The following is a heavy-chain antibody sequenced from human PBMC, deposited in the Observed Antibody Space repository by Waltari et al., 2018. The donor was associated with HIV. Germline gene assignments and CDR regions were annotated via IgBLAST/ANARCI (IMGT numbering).Heavy chain of an antibody. J-gene: IGHJ4*02. D-gene: IGHD3-22*01. CDR1: GFSFSSYA. V-gene: IGHV3-23*01. Sequence: VHLLESGGGLVQPGGSLRLSCAASGFSFSSYALSWVRQAPGKGLGGVSAISGTGGTGYYADSVRGRFTISRDNAKNTLFLQMDSLRADDTAVYYCAKVSYYDSSTYFFKVPHYDYWGQGTLVTVSS. CDR3: AKVSYYDSSTYFFKVPHYDY. CDR2: ISGTGGTG.